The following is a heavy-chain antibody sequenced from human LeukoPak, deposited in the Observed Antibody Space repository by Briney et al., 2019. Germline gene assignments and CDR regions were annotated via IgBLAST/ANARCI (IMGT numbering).Heavy chain of an antibody. J-gene: IGHJ5*02. CDR1: GFTFSDYY. CDR2: ISSSGYMI. D-gene: IGHD3-10*01. Sequence: GGSLRLSCAASGFTFSDYYMSSIRQAPGKGLEWVSYISSSGYMIYADSVKGRFTISRDNAKNSLYLQMNSLRAEDTAVYYCARVGGSIWFGEFRFDPRGQGTLVTVSS. CDR3: ARVGGSIWFGEFRFDP. V-gene: IGHV3-11*01.